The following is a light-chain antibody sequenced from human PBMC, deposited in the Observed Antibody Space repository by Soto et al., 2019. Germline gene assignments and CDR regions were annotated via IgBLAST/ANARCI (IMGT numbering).Light chain of an antibody. Sequence: DIQMTQSPSSLSAFVGDTVTITCRASQDSSNFLAWYQQKPGKVPKLLIYAASTLQSGVPSRFSGSGSGTDFTLTISSLQPADVATYYCQKCKIAPFTFGGGTKVEMK. CDR1: QDSSNF. J-gene: IGKJ4*01. CDR3: QKCKIAPFT. CDR2: AAS. V-gene: IGKV1-27*01.